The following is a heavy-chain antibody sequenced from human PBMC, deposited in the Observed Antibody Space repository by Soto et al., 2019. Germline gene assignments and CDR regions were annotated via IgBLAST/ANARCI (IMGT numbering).Heavy chain of an antibody. Sequence: QVQLVQSGAEVKKPGSSVKVSCKASGGTFSSYAISWVRQAPGQGLEWMGGIIPIFGTANYAQKFQGRVTITADKSTSTAYMELSSLRSGDTAVYYCARLMVYYYDSSGLNWFDPWGQGTLVTVSS. D-gene: IGHD3-22*01. J-gene: IGHJ5*02. CDR2: IIPIFGTA. CDR3: ARLMVYYYDSSGLNWFDP. V-gene: IGHV1-69*06. CDR1: GGTFSSYA.